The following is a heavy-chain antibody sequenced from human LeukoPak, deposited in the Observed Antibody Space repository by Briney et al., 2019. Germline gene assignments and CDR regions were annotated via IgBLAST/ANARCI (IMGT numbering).Heavy chain of an antibody. D-gene: IGHD6-6*01. J-gene: IGHJ4*02. V-gene: IGHV3-30*02. CDR2: IRYDGSNK. CDR1: GFTFSSYG. CDR3: AKIAVGSSSTNLYFDY. Sequence: AGGSLRLSCAASGFTFSSYGMHWVRQAPGKGLEWVAFIRYDGSNKYYADSVKGRFTISRDNSKNTLYLQMNSLRAEDTAVYYCAKIAVGSSSTNLYFDYWGRGTLVIVSS.